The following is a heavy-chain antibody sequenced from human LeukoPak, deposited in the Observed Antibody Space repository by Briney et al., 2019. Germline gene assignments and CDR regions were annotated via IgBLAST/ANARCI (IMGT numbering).Heavy chain of an antibody. CDR2: INSDGSST. V-gene: IGHV3-74*01. J-gene: IGHJ6*03. CDR1: GFTFSSYW. Sequence: GGSLRLSCAASGFTFSSYWMHWVRQAPGKGLVWVSRINSDGSSTGYADSVKGRFTISRDNAKNTLYLQMNSLRAEDTAVYYCARDHYHYYYYMDVWGKGTTVTVSS. CDR3: ARDHYHYYYYMDV.